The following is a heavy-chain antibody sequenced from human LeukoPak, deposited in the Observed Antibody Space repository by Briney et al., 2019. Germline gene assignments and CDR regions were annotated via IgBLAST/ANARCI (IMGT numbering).Heavy chain of an antibody. CDR1: GGSFSGYY. Sequence: SETLSLTCAVYGGSFSGYYWSWIRQPPGKGLEWIGEINHSGSTNYNPSLKSRVTISVDTSKNQFSLKLSSVTAADTAVYYCARGPSSIAARPSLSFGYWGQGTLVTVSS. CDR2: INHSGST. D-gene: IGHD6-6*01. V-gene: IGHV4-34*01. J-gene: IGHJ4*02. CDR3: ARGPSSIAARPSLSFGY.